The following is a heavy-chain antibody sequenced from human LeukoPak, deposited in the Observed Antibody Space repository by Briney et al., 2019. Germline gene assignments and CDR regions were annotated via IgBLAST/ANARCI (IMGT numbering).Heavy chain of an antibody. J-gene: IGHJ4*02. D-gene: IGHD2-8*01. V-gene: IGHV4-61*01. CDR2: IYYSGST. CDR1: GGSVSSGSYY. CDR3: ARVRQWGYFDY. Sequence: PSETLSLTCTVSGGSVSSGSYYWSWIRQPPGKGLEWIGYIYYSGSTNYNPSLKSRVTISVDTSKNQFSLKLSSVTAADTAVYYCARVRQWGYFDYWGQGTLVTVSS.